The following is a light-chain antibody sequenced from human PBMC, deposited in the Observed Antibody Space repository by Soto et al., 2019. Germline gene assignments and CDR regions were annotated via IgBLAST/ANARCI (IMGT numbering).Light chain of an antibody. Sequence: QSALTQPRSVSGSPGQSVTISCTGTSSDVGGYDYVSWYQQHPGKAPKLIIYDVSKRPSGVPDRFSGSKSGNTASLAISGLQADDEADYYCCSYAGRFIYVFAAGTKLTVL. V-gene: IGLV2-11*01. CDR2: DVS. CDR3: CSYAGRFIYV. J-gene: IGLJ1*01. CDR1: SSDVGGYDY.